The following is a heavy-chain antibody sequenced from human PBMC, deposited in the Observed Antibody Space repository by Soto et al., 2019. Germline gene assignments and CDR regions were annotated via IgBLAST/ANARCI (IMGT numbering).Heavy chain of an antibody. J-gene: IGHJ4*02. Sequence: QVQLVESGGGVVQPGRSLRLSCAASGFTFSSYGMHWVRQAPGKGLEWVAVISYDGSNKYYADSVKGRFTISRDNSKNTLYLQMHSLRAEDTAVYYCAKAPYYDSSGYSDYWGQGTLVTVSA. D-gene: IGHD3-22*01. CDR2: ISYDGSNK. CDR3: AKAPYYDSSGYSDY. CDR1: GFTFSSYG. V-gene: IGHV3-30*18.